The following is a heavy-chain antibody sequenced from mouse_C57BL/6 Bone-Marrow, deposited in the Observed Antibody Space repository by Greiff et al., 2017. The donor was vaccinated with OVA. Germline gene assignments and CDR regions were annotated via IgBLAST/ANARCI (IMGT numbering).Heavy chain of an antibody. CDR1: GYTFTSYW. J-gene: IGHJ1*03. CDR2: IYPGSGST. CDR3: AREYYYGSRRGYWYFDV. Sequence: QVQLQQPGAELVKPGASVKMSCKASGYTFTSYWITWVKQRPGHGLEWIGDIYPGSGSTNYNEKFKSKATLTVDTSSSTAYMQLSSLTSEDSAVYYCAREYYYGSRRGYWYFDVWGTGTTVTVSS. V-gene: IGHV1-55*01. D-gene: IGHD1-1*01.